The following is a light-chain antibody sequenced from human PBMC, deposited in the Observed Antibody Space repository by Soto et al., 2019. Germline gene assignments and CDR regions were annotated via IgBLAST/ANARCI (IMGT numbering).Light chain of an antibody. CDR1: GNDVGAYNY. Sequence: QSALTQPRSVSGSPGQSVTISCTGTGNDVGAYNYVSWYQQHPGKAPKLMIYEVSKRPSGVPDRFSGSKSGNTASLTVSGLQAEDEADYYCSSYAGSNTVVFGGGTKLTVL. J-gene: IGLJ2*01. V-gene: IGLV2-11*01. CDR3: SSYAGSNTVV. CDR2: EVS.